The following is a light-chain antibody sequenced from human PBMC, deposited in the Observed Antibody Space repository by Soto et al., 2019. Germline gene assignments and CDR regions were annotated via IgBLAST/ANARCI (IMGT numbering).Light chain of an antibody. Sequence: IVMTQSPATLSLSPGERATLSCRASQSVNSNLVWYQHKPGQAPRLRIYDASTRATGIPARLSGSGSGTEFTLTISSLQSEDFVVYYCQHYNDWPSFGLGTKVDIK. J-gene: IGKJ1*01. V-gene: IGKV3-15*01. CDR3: QHYNDWPS. CDR1: QSVNSN. CDR2: DAS.